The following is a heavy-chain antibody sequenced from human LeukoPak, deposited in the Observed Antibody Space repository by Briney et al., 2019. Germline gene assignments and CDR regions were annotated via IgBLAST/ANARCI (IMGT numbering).Heavy chain of an antibody. V-gene: IGHV3-30*18. CDR2: ISYDGYNK. CDR3: AKDHGDFDAFDI. Sequence: NPGRSLRLSCAASGFTFSSYGMHWVRQAPGKGLXXVAVISYDGYNKYYADSVRGRFTISRDNSKNTLSLQMNSLRAEDTAVYYCAKDHGDFDAFDIWGQGTMVTVSS. D-gene: IGHD7-27*01. CDR1: GFTFSSYG. J-gene: IGHJ3*02.